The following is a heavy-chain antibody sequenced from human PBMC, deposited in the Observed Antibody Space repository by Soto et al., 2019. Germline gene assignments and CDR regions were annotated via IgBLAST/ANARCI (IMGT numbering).Heavy chain of an antibody. D-gene: IGHD3-16*01. CDR1: GGIFSNYG. J-gene: IGHJ6*02. CDR2: IIPLFGKP. V-gene: IGHV1-69*13. Sequence: SVKVSCKASGGIFSNYGFSWVRQAPGQGLEWMGGIIPLFGKPSYAQKFQGRLIISADASTNRAYLDLYSLTTEDAGIYYCALFESDDDVWGSFRSWGQGTTVTVSS. CDR3: ALFESDDDVWGSFRS.